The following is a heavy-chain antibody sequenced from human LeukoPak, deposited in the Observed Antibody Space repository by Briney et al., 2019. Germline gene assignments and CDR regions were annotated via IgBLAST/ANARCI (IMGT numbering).Heavy chain of an antibody. CDR3: AKNTIGGRNGVDY. Sequence: SETLSLTCTVSGDSINSGYWSWIRQPPGKGLEWIGYIYYTGSTNYNPSLKSRVTISVDMSKNQFSLRLSSVTAADTAVYFCAKNTIGGRNGVDYWGQGTLVTVSS. D-gene: IGHD4-23*01. V-gene: IGHV4-59*01. CDR2: IYYTGST. CDR1: GDSINSGY. J-gene: IGHJ4*02.